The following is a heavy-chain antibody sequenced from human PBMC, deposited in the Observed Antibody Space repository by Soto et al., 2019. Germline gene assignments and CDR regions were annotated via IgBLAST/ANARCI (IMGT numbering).Heavy chain of an antibody. CDR3: AKSSRITLVRGVTDY. CDR1: GFAVSNYA. V-gene: IGHV3-23*01. J-gene: IGHJ4*02. CDR2: ISGGAGDT. Sequence: PGGSLRLSCAASGFAVSNYAMNWVRQAPGKGLEWVSAISGGAGDTYYADSVKGRFTISRDNSKNTLYLQMKSLRAEDTAVYYCAKSSRITLVRGVTDYWGQGTLVTVSS. D-gene: IGHD3-10*01.